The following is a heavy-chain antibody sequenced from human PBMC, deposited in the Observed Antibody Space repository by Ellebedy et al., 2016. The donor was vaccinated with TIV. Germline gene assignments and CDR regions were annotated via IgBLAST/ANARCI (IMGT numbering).Heavy chain of an antibody. J-gene: IGHJ4*02. D-gene: IGHD2-15*01. CDR2: ISYDRRNE. Sequence: GESLKISCAASEFTFSSYAMHWVRQAPVKGLEWVAVISYDRRNEYYADSVKGRFTISRDNSKNTLYLQMNTLRAEDTAVYYCAREPCSGGICDGCFDHWGQGTLVTVSS. CDR3: AREPCSGGICDGCFDH. CDR1: EFTFSSYA. V-gene: IGHV3-30*04.